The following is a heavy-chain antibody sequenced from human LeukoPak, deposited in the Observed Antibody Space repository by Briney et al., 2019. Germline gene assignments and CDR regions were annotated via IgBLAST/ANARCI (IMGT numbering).Heavy chain of an antibody. Sequence: ASVKVSCKASGYTFTSYGISWVRQAPGQGLEWMGWISAYNGNTNYAQKLQGRVTMTTDTSTSTAYMELRSLRSDDTAVYYCARLVPEDTAMVSYYYYYYYMDVWGKGTTVTVSS. D-gene: IGHD5-18*01. CDR1: GYTFTSYG. CDR3: ARLVPEDTAMVSYYYYYYYMDV. V-gene: IGHV1-18*01. J-gene: IGHJ6*03. CDR2: ISAYNGNT.